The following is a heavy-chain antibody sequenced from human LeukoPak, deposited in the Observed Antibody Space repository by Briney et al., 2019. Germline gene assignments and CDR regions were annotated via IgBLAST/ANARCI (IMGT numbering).Heavy chain of an antibody. D-gene: IGHD2-2*01. J-gene: IGHJ4*02. V-gene: IGHV3-23*01. CDR3: VKDRCDGTTCPEV. Sequence: GGSLRLSCAASGFTFTTYAMSWVRQAPGEGLEWVSGISKSGDSTYYSDSLKGRFTISRDNSKNTLHLQMSNLRADDTALYYCVKDRCDGTTCPEVWGQGTLVTVSS. CDR1: GFTFTTYA. CDR2: ISKSGDST.